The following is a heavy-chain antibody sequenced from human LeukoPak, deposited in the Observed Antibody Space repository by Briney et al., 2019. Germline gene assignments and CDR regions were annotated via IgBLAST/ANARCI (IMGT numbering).Heavy chain of an antibody. J-gene: IGHJ4*02. CDR2: IYYSGST. CDR1: GGSISSYY. CDR3: ARHSGAGTGFVY. D-gene: IGHD6-19*01. Sequence: SETLSLTCTVSGGSISSYYWSWIRQPPGKGLEWIGYIYYSGSTNYNPSLKGRVTISVDTSKNPFSLKLSSVTAADTAVYYCARHSGAGTGFVYWGQGTLVTVSS. V-gene: IGHV4-59*08.